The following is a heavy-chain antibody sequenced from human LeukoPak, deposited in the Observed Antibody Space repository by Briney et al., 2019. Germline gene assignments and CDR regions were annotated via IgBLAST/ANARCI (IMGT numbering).Heavy chain of an antibody. D-gene: IGHD4-17*01. CDR3: ASRPPITTVTTYWFDP. CDR1: GGSFSGYY. CDR2: INHSGST. V-gene: IGHV4-34*01. J-gene: IGHJ5*02. Sequence: SETLSLTCAVYGGSFSGYYWSWIRQPPGKGLEWTGEINHSGSTNYNPSLKSRVTISVDTSKNQFSLKLSSVTAADTAVYYCASRPPITTVTTYWFDPWGQGTLVTVSS.